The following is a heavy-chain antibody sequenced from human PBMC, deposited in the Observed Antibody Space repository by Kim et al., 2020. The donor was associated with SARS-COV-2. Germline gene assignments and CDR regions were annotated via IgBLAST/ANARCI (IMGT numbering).Heavy chain of an antibody. Sequence: ASVKVSCKASGYTFTSYGISWVRQAPGQGLEWMGWISAYNGNTNYAQKLQGRVTMTTDTSTSTAYMELRSLRSDDTAVYYCARDGQRGYFDWLLYLYYYYGMDVWGQGTTVTVSS. CDR1: GYTFTSYG. D-gene: IGHD3-9*01. CDR2: ISAYNGNT. J-gene: IGHJ6*02. CDR3: ARDGQRGYFDWLLYLYYYYGMDV. V-gene: IGHV1-18*01.